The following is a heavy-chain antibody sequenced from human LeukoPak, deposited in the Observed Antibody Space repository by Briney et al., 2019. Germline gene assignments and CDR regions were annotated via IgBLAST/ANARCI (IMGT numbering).Heavy chain of an antibody. CDR2: IRYDGSNK. V-gene: IGHV3-30*02. Sequence: PGGSLRLSCAASGFTFSSYGMHWVRQAPGKGLEWVAFIRYDGSNKYYADSVKGRFTISRDNSKNTLYLQMNSLRAEDTAVYYCARGDYDYYYYMDVWGKGTTVTIFS. CDR1: GFTFSSYG. D-gene: IGHD2-21*02. CDR3: ARGDYDYYYYMDV. J-gene: IGHJ6*03.